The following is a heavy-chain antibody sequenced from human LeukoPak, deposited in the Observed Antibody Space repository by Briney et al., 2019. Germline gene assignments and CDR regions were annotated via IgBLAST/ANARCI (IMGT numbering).Heavy chain of an antibody. CDR3: AKDTPAIAAAGGIDY. D-gene: IGHD6-13*01. CDR1: GFTFDDYA. CDR2: ISGDGGST. Sequence: GGSLRLSCAASGFTFDDYAMHWVRQAPGKGLVWVSLISGDGGSTYYADSVKGRFTISRDNSKNSLYLQMNSLRTEDTALYYCAKDTPAIAAAGGIDYWGQGTLVTVSS. J-gene: IGHJ4*02. V-gene: IGHV3-43*02.